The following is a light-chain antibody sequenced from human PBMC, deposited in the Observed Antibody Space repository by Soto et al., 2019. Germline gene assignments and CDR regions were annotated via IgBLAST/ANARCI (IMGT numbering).Light chain of an antibody. Sequence: EIVLTQSPGTLSLSPGERVTLSCRASQSVGGGDLAWYQQRPGQAPRLVIYGASSRATGIPDRFSGSGSGKDFPLTIGRLEPEVFAVYSCQQYGSSLTFAQGTRLEIK. CDR1: QSVGGGD. CDR2: GAS. V-gene: IGKV3-20*01. J-gene: IGKJ5*01. CDR3: QQYGSSLT.